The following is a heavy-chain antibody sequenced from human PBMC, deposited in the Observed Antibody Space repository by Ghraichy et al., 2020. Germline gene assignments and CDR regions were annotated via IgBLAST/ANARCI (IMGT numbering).Heavy chain of an antibody. Sequence: GSLRLSCAASGFTFSNYAMSWVRQAPGKGLEWVSIIGGSGDSTFYADSVKGRFTISRDNSKNTLYLQINSLRAEDTAVFYCARVRSDYMITFGGVTNWGRGTLVTVSS. CDR3: ARVRSDYMITFGGVTN. V-gene: IGHV3-23*01. J-gene: IGHJ4*02. CDR2: IGGSGDST. CDR1: GFTFSNYA. D-gene: IGHD3-16*01.